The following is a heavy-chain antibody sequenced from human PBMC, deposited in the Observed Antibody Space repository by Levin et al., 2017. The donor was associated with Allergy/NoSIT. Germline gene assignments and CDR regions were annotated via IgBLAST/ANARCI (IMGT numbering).Heavy chain of an antibody. CDR2: IYRSDNT. CDR1: GASISSDGHY. CDR3: ARGEKSVGTSWSPMDV. Sequence: ASETLSLTCSVSGASISSDGHYWTWIRQYPGKGLEWIGYIYRSDNTYYNPSLKSPVAISVDMSKNQFSLKMTSVTVADTAVYYCARGEKSVGTSWSPMDVWGRGTTVTVSS. V-gene: IGHV4-31*01. J-gene: IGHJ6*02. D-gene: IGHD3-16*01.